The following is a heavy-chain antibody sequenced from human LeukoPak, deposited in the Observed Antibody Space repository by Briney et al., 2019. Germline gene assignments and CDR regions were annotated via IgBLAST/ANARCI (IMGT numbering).Heavy chain of an antibody. Sequence: PSETLSLTCTVSGGSISSYYWSWIRQPPGKGLEWIGEINHSGSTNYNPSLKSRVTISVDTSKNQFSLKLSSVTAADTAVYYCARGQGETEDYFDYWGQGTLVTVSS. CDR2: INHSGST. CDR3: ARGQGETEDYFDY. D-gene: IGHD3-16*01. J-gene: IGHJ4*02. V-gene: IGHV4-34*01. CDR1: GGSISSYY.